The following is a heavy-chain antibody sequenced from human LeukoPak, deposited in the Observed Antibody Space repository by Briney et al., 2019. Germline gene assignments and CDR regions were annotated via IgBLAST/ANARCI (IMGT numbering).Heavy chain of an antibody. Sequence: GGSLSLSCTASGFTFSSHAMGWVRQAPGKGLEWVAVIWYDGSNKYYADSVKGRFTISRDNSKNTLYLQMNSLRAEDTAVYYCARDAEYYDFWSGPPRDNWFDPWGQGTLVTVSS. CDR3: ARDAEYYDFWSGPPRDNWFDP. J-gene: IGHJ5*02. CDR1: GFTFSSHA. CDR2: IWYDGSNK. V-gene: IGHV3-33*08. D-gene: IGHD3-3*01.